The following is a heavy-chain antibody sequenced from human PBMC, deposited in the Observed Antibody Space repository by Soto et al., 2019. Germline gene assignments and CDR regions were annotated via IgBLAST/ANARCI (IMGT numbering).Heavy chain of an antibody. CDR3: AAAYYDILTGYPRGFDP. Sequence: QMQLVQSGPEVKKPGTSVKVSCKASGFTFTSSAMQWVRQARGQRLEWIGWIVVGSGNTNYAQKFQERVTITRDMATSTAYVERSSLRSEDTAVYYCAAAYYDILTGYPRGFDPWGQGTLVTVSS. D-gene: IGHD3-9*01. J-gene: IGHJ5*02. CDR2: IVVGSGNT. V-gene: IGHV1-58*02. CDR1: GFTFTSSA.